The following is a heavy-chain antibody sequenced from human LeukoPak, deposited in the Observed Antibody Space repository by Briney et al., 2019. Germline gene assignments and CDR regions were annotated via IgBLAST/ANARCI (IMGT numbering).Heavy chain of an antibody. D-gene: IGHD3-22*01. CDR2: IDPSDSYT. CDR1: GYSFTSYW. J-gene: IGHJ4*02. V-gene: IGHV5-10-1*01. CDR3: ARQRYYYDFSGYYSDY. Sequence: KNGESLKISCKGSGYSFTSYWISWVRQMPGKGLEWMGTIDPSDSYTKYSPSFQGHVTVSSDKSIGTAYLQRSSLKASDTAMYYCARQRYYYDFSGYYSDYWGQGTLVTVSS.